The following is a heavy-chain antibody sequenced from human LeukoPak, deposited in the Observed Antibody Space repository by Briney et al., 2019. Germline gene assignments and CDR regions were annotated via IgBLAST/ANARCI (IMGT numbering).Heavy chain of an antibody. V-gene: IGHV4-34*01. J-gene: IGHJ5*02. Sequence: PSETLSLTCAVYGGSFSGYYWSWIRQPPGKGPEWIGEINHSGSTNYNPSLKSRVTISVDTSKNQFSLKLSSVTAADTAVYYCARDVSWFDPWGQGTLVTVSS. CDR1: GGSFSGYY. CDR3: ARDVSWFDP. CDR2: INHSGST.